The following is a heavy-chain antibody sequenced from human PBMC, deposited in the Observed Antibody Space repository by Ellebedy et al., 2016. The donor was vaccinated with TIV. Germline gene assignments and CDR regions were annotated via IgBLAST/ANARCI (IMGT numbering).Heavy chain of an antibody. CDR1: GYSISSGSY. V-gene: IGHV4-38-2*01. CDR3: ATFRNLDGFDI. CDR2: IYHSGST. J-gene: IGHJ3*02. D-gene: IGHD2/OR15-2a*01. Sequence: SQTLSLTCAVSGYSISSGSYWGWIRQPPGKGLEWIGSIYHSGSTYYNPSLKRRVTISMDTSRNQFSLKLSSVTAADKAVYYCATFRNLDGFDIWGQGKMVTVSS.